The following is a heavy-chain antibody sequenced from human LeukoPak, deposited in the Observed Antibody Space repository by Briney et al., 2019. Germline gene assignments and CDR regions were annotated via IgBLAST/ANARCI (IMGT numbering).Heavy chain of an antibody. Sequence: GESLKISCKGSGYIFTIYWIGWVRQMAGKGLEWMVIIYPGDADTIYSPYFQGQVTISADKFISTAYMQWSSLKDSDTAMYYCASPLATDIAASSAFDIWGQGTMVTVSS. CDR1: GYIFTIYW. CDR2: IYPGDADT. V-gene: IGHV5-51*01. CDR3: ASPLATDIAASSAFDI. D-gene: IGHD2-15*01. J-gene: IGHJ3*02.